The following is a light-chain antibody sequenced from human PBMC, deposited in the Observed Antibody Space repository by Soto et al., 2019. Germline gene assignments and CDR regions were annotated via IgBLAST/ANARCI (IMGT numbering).Light chain of an antibody. CDR1: QSVSSN. CDR2: GAF. V-gene: IGKV3-15*01. Sequence: EIVMTQCPATMSVSPGERVTLSCRASQSVSSNLAWYQQKPGQAPRLLIYGAFTRATGIPARFSGSGSGTEFTLTISSLQSEDFAVYYCQQYKNWPPLTFGGGTKVEIK. J-gene: IGKJ4*01. CDR3: QQYKNWPPLT.